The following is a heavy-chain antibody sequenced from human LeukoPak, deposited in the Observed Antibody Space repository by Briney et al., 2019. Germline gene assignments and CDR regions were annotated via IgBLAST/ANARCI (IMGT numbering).Heavy chain of an antibody. J-gene: IGHJ6*03. CDR3: ARGGRFVELLLHYYYYYMDV. D-gene: IGHD3-10*01. Sequence: ASVKVSCKASGYTFTGYYMHWVRQAPGQGLEWMGWINPNSGGTNYAQKFQGRVTMTRDTSISTAYMELSRLRSDDTAVYYCARGGRFVELLLHYYYYYMDVWGKGTTVTVSS. V-gene: IGHV1-2*02. CDR2: INPNSGGT. CDR1: GYTFTGYY.